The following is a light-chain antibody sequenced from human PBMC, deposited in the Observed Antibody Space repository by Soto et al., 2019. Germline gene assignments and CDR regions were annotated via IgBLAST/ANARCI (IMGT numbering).Light chain of an antibody. J-gene: IGLJ2*01. Sequence: QSALTQPASVSGSPGQSITISCAGTSNDVGAYNYVSWYQQHPGKAPKVMIYDVNNRPSGVSYRFSGSKSGNTASLTISGLQAEDEADYYCCSYTRSDTFLFGGGTKLTVL. CDR2: DVN. V-gene: IGLV2-14*03. CDR1: SNDVGAYNY. CDR3: CSYTRSDTFL.